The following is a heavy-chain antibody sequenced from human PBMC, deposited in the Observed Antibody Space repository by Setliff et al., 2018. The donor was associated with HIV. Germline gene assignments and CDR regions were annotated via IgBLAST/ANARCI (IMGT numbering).Heavy chain of an antibody. CDR2: IYHSGST. D-gene: IGHD3-22*01. Sequence: SETLSLTCAVSSYSISSAYYWGWIRQPPGKGLEWIGSIYHSGSTYYSPSLKSRVSFSVDTSKNQLSLKLRSVTAADSAMYYCARQKETYYYDSSGYPAYFDYWGQGTLVTVSS. CDR1: SYSISSAYY. CDR3: ARQKETYYYDSSGYPAYFDY. V-gene: IGHV4-38-2*01. J-gene: IGHJ4*02.